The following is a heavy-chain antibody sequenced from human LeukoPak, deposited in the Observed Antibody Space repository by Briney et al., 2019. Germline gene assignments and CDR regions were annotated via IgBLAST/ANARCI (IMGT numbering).Heavy chain of an antibody. CDR1: GYTFTNFP. CDR2: ISAYNGYT. V-gene: IGHV1-18*01. CDR3: ARVGGNSEGLIDY. D-gene: IGHD4-23*01. Sequence: ASVKVSCKASGYTFTNFPIGWVRQAPGPGLEWMGWISAYNGYTKSAPSLQGRGTMTTDTSTSTAYTQLRSLRSDDTAMYYCARVGGNSEGLIDYWGQGTLVTVSS. J-gene: IGHJ4*02.